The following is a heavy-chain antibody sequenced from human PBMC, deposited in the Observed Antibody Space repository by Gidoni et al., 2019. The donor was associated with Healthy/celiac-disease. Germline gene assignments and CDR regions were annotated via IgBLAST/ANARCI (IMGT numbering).Heavy chain of an antibody. D-gene: IGHD3-3*01. CDR1: GGSIRSSTW. V-gene: IGHV4-4*02. CDR3: ARAIENTIVGVVIPNDY. J-gene: IGHJ4*02. CDR2: IYHRGST. Sequence: QVQLQESGPGLVKPSGTLSLTCAVSGGSIRSSTWWSWVRQHPGKGLEWIGEIYHRGSTNYNPSLKSRVTISVDKSKNQFSLKLSSVTAADTAVYYCARAIENTIVGVVIPNDYWGQGTLVTVSS.